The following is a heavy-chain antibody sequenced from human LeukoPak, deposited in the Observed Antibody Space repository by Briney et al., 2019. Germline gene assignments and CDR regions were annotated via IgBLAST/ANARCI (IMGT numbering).Heavy chain of an antibody. CDR2: IYHSGST. CDR1: GYSISSGYY. V-gene: IGHV4-38-2*02. CDR3: ARASPAHSGVDY. D-gene: IGHD1-1*01. Sequence: SETLSLTCTVSGYSISSGYYWGWIRQPPGKGLEWIGSIYHSGSTYYNPSLKSRVTISVDTSKNQFSLKLSSVTAADTAVYYCARASPAHSGVDYWGQGTLVTVSS. J-gene: IGHJ4*02.